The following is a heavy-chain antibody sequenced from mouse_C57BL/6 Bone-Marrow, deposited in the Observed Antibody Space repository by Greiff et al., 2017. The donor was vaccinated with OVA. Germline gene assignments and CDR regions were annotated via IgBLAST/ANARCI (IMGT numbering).Heavy chain of an antibody. Sequence: QVQLQQPGAELVKPGASVKVSCKASGYTFTSYWMHWVKQRPGQGLEWIGRIHPSDSDTNYNQKFKGKATLTVDKSSSTAYMQLSSLTSEDSAVEFCARGIFWGEYFDVWGTGNAVSVST. CDR3: ARGIFWGEYFDV. CDR2: IHPSDSDT. D-gene: IGHD4-1*01. V-gene: IGHV1-74*01. CDR1: GYTFTSYW. J-gene: IGHJ1*03.